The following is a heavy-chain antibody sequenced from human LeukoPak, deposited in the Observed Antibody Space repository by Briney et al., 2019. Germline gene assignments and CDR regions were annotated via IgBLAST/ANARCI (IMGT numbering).Heavy chain of an antibody. D-gene: IGHD3-10*01. CDR1: GASIITASPY. Sequence: SETLSLTCAVSGASIITASPYWGWIRQSPGKGPEWIGTVYYSGSIYYNPSLKSRVTLSVDTSKNQFSLRLTSVTASDTAVYFCVRDRGSGSSSIPFDYWGQGTLVTVSS. CDR3: VRDRGSGSSSIPFDY. V-gene: IGHV4-39*02. CDR2: VYYSGSI. J-gene: IGHJ4*02.